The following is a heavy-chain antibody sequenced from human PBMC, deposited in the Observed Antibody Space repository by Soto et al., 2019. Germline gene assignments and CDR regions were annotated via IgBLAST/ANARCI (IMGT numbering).Heavy chain of an antibody. CDR2: IYYSGST. CDR3: ARQGYFDWLPRKPYNYYYYYYMDV. CDR1: GGSISSYY. J-gene: IGHJ6*03. V-gene: IGHV4-59*08. D-gene: IGHD3-9*01. Sequence: SETLSLTCTVSGGSISSYYWSWIRQPPGKGLEWIGYIYYSGSTNYNPSLKSRVTISVDTSKNQFSLKLSSVTAADTAVYYCARQGYFDWLPRKPYNYYYYYYMDVWGKGTTVTVSS.